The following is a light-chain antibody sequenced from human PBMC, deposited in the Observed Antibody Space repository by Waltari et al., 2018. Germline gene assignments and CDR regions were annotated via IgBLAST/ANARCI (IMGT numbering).Light chain of an antibody. V-gene: IGKV1-13*02. CDR2: YAN. CDR3: QQGNSNPYS. Sequence: IQMSQSPSSLSASVGDRVTITCRAGQGIISYLNWYQQKPGKAPKLLIYYANSLASGVPSRFSGSGSGTAFTLTIRSLQPEDFATYYCQQGNSNPYSFGQGTKVEIK. J-gene: IGKJ2*03. CDR1: QGIISY.